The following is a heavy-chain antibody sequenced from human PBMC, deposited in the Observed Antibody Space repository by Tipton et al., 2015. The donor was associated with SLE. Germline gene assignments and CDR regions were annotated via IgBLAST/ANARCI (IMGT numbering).Heavy chain of an antibody. J-gene: IGHJ1*01. D-gene: IGHD6-13*01. Sequence: TLSLTCTVSGGSISSGSYYWSWIRQPAGKGLEWIGRIYTSGSTNYNPSLKSRVTISVDTSKNQFSLKRSSVTAADTAVYYCAREGSSCLFQHWGQGTLVTVSS. V-gene: IGHV4-61*02. CDR1: GGSISSGSYY. CDR3: AREGSSCLFQH. CDR2: IYTSGST.